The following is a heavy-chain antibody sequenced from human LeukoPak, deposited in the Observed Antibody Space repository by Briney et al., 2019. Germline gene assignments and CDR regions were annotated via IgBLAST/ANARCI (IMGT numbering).Heavy chain of an antibody. CDR1: GFTFGDYA. V-gene: IGHV3-49*04. Sequence: GGSLRLSCTASGFTFGDYAMSWVRQAPGKGLEWVGFIRSKAYGGTTEYAASVKGRFTISRDDSKSIAYLQMNSLKTEDTAVYYCTRETRITIFGVVIYAFDIWGQGTMVTVSS. J-gene: IGHJ3*02. CDR2: IRSKAYGGTT. CDR3: TRETRITIFGVVIYAFDI. D-gene: IGHD3-3*01.